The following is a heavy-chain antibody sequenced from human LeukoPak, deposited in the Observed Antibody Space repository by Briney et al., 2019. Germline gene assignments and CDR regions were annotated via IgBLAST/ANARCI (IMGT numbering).Heavy chain of an antibody. J-gene: IGHJ4*02. D-gene: IGHD1-14*01. Sequence: SETLSLTCAVYGGSFSGYYWGWIRQPPGKGLEWIGSIYYSGSTYYNPSLKSRVTISVDTSKNQFSLKLSSVAAADTAVYYCARHDDGTEFLDYWGQGTLVTVSS. CDR1: GGSFSGYY. V-gene: IGHV4-39*01. CDR2: IYYSGST. CDR3: ARHDDGTEFLDY.